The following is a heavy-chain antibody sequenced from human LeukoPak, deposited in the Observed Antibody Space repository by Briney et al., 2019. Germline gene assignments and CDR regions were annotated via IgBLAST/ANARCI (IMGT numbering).Heavy chain of an antibody. J-gene: IGHJ4*02. Sequence: PGGSLRLSCVASGFTFSSYWMHWVRQAPGKGLVWVSRINSDGSSISYADSVKGRFTISRENAKNTLYLQMNSLRAEDTAVYYCARVHGDGYNSRYFDYWGQGTLVTVSS. CDR2: INSDGSSI. V-gene: IGHV3-74*01. CDR1: GFTFSSYW. CDR3: ARVHGDGYNSRYFDY. D-gene: IGHD5-24*01.